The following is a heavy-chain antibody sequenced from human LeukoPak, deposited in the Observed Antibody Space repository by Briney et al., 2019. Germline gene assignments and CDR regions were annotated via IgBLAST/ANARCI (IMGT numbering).Heavy chain of an antibody. D-gene: IGHD3-22*01. CDR2: IYYSGST. J-gene: IGHJ4*02. Sequence: PSETLSLTCTVSGVSISSSSYYWGWIRQPPGKGLEWIGSIYYSGSTYYNPSLKSRVTISVDTSKNQFSLKLSSVTAADTAVYYCARRDPTYYYDSSGYYSYWGQGTLVTVSS. V-gene: IGHV4-39*01. CDR1: GVSISSSSYY. CDR3: ARRDPTYYYDSSGYYSY.